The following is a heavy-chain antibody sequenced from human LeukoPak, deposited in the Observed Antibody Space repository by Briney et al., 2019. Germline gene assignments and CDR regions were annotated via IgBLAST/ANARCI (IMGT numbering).Heavy chain of an antibody. D-gene: IGHD3-22*01. CDR1: RFTFTSYA. CDR3: AKAPKYSYDTSDYWPPGYFAY. CDR2: ISGSGGST. V-gene: IGHV3-23*01. J-gene: IGHJ4*02. Sequence: PGGSLRLSCAASRFTFTSYAMTWVRQAPGNGLEWVSGISGSGGSTYYADSVKGRFTISRDNSKNTLYLQMNSLRAEDTAIYYCAKAPKYSYDTSDYWPPGYFAYWAREPWSPSPQ.